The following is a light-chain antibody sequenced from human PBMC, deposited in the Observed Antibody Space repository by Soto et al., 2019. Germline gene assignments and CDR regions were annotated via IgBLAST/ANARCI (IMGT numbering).Light chain of an antibody. CDR1: SSNIGNEY. Sequence: QSVLTQPPSVSAAPGQKVTISCSGSSSNIGNEYVSWYQQLPGTAPKLLIYDNNQRPSGIPDRFSGSKSGTSATLGITGLQTGDEADYYCGTWDGSLSAVVFGGGTXLTXL. V-gene: IGLV1-51*01. CDR2: DNN. J-gene: IGLJ2*01. CDR3: GTWDGSLSAVV.